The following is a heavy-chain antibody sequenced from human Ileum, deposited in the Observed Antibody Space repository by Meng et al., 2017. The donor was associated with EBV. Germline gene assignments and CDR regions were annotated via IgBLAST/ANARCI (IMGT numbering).Heavy chain of an antibody. V-gene: IGHV4-4*02. J-gene: IGHJ4*02. Sequence: QGQLTGSGPGLVKPSGTLSLTCAVSGDSVSGSDWWSWVRQPPGKGLEWIGEVYHDGATNYHPSLKSRVTISLDKSKNEVNLHLNSLTAADTAVYFCARSSPIVRGLDYWGQGTLVTVSS. CDR3: ARSSPIVRGLDY. CDR2: VYHDGAT. D-gene: IGHD3-10*01. CDR1: GDSVSGSDW.